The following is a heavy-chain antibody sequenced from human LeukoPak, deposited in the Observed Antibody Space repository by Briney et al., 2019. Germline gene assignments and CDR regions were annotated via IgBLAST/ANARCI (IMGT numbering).Heavy chain of an antibody. CDR2: LFYSGST. V-gene: IGHV4-59*01. J-gene: IGHJ4*02. D-gene: IGHD3-10*01. CDR1: GGSISSYY. Sequence: SETLSLTCTVSGGSISSYYWSWIRQPPGKGLEWIAYLFYSGSTDYNPSLESRVTISVDTSKNQFSLKLRSVTAADTAVYYCATVAVIRGVTYFDYWGQGTPVTVSS. CDR3: ATVAVIRGVTYFDY.